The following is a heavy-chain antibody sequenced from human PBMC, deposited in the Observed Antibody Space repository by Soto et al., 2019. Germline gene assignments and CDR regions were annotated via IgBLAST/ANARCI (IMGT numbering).Heavy chain of an antibody. D-gene: IGHD3-3*01. Sequence: ASVKVSCKASGYTFTSYDINWVRQATGQGLEWMGWMNPNSGNTGYAQKFQGRVTITRDTSASTAYMELSSLRSEDTAVYYCARAALYDFWSGPYYYYGMDVWGQGTTVTVSS. CDR2: MNPNSGNT. CDR3: ARAALYDFWSGPYYYYGMDV. V-gene: IGHV1-8*01. CDR1: GYTFTSYD. J-gene: IGHJ6*02.